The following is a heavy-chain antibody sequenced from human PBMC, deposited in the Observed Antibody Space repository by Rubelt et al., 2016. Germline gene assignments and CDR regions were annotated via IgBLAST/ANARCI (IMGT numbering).Heavy chain of an antibody. CDR3: ASITTAW. Sequence: EVQLVESGGGLVQPGGSLRLSCAASELTFRSAWMTWVRQAPEKGLEWVATIREDGSEKYYLDSVKGRFTISRDNAKKSLYLQMNSLRVEDTAVYYCASITTAWWGQGTLVTVSS. V-gene: IGHV3-7*01. CDR2: IREDGSEK. CDR1: ELTFRSAW. J-gene: IGHJ4*02. D-gene: IGHD1-1*01.